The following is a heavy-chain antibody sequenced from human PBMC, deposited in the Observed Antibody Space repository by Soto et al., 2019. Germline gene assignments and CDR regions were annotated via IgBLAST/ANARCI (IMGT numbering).Heavy chain of an antibody. J-gene: IGHJ4*02. V-gene: IGHV4-59*01. CDR2: IYYSGST. CDR3: ARERYGTDEFDY. Sequence: SETLSLTCTVSGGSISSYYWSWIRQPPGKGLEWIGYIYYSGSTHYNPSLKSRVTISVDTSKNQFSLKLSSVTAADTAVYYCARERYGTDEFDYWGRGSLVTVSS. D-gene: IGHD1-1*01. CDR1: GGSISSYY.